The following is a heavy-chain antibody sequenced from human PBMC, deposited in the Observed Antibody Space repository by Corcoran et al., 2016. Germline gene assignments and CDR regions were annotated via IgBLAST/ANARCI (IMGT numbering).Heavy chain of an antibody. J-gene: IGHJ4*02. CDR2: ISYDGSNK. V-gene: IGHV3-30*18. Sequence: QVQLVESGGGVVQPGRSLRLSCAGSGFSFSSYGMHWVRQAPGKGLEWVAVISYDGSNKYYADSVKGRFTISRDNSKNTLYLQMNSLRAEDAAVYYCAKMLLGYWGQGTLVTVSS. CDR3: AKMLLGY. D-gene: IGHD2-8*01. CDR1: GFSFSSYG.